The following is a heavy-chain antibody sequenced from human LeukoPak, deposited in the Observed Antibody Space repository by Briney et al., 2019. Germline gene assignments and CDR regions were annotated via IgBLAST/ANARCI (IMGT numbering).Heavy chain of an antibody. Sequence: ASVKVSCKASGYTFTGYYMHWVRQAPGQGLEWMGRINPNSGGTNYAQKFQGRVTMNRDTSISTAYMEVSRLRSDDTAVYYCASAIYDFWSWAFDIWGQGTMVTVSS. CDR2: INPNSGGT. J-gene: IGHJ3*02. V-gene: IGHV1-2*06. CDR3: ASAIYDFWSWAFDI. D-gene: IGHD3-3*01. CDR1: GYTFTGYY.